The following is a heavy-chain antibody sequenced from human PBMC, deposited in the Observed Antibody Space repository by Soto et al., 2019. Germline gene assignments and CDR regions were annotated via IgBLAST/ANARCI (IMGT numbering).Heavy chain of an antibody. CDR1: GFTFINYW. V-gene: IGHV3-7*03. CDR3: ARPKANKWFDP. CDR2: IKQDGGEK. D-gene: IGHD1-26*01. J-gene: IGHJ5*02. Sequence: PGGSLRLSCAASGFTFINYWMSWVRQAPGKGLEWVANIKQDGGEKYYVDSVKGRFTISRDNAKNSLYLQMNSLRAEDTAVYYCARPKANKWFDPWGQGTLVTVSS.